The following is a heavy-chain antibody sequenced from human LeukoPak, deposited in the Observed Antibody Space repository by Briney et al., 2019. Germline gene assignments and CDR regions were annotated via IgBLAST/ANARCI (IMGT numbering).Heavy chain of an antibody. CDR3: AREGSMTARPFVSIDY. CDR1: GGSISIYY. V-gene: IGHV4-4*07. Sequence: PSDTLSLTCTVSGGSISIYYWRWMRQPAGKGLEWIGRIPTSGNTDYNPSLKSRVTISIDTSKNQFSLTLRSVTAADTAVYYCAREGSMTARPFVSIDYWGQGTLVTISS. CDR2: IPTSGNT. J-gene: IGHJ4*02. D-gene: IGHD6-6*01.